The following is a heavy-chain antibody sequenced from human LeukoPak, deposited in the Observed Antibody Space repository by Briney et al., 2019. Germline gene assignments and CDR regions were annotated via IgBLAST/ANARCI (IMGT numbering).Heavy chain of an antibody. J-gene: IGHJ5*02. D-gene: IGHD1-26*01. CDR2: IDTPSRNL. V-gene: IGHV3-48*01. CDR3: VRDRVFGSLDL. CDR1: GFSLSSYS. Sequence: PGESLRLSCVSSGFSLSSYSMNWVRQAPGKGLEWLSFIDTPSRNLYYADSVKGRFSISRDNAKNSLFLQMNSLRVDDTAVYHCVRDRVFGSLDLWGQGTLVTVSS.